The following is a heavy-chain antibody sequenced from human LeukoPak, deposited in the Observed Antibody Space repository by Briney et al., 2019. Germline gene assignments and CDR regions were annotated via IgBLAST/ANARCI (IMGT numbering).Heavy chain of an antibody. D-gene: IGHD1-26*01. CDR3: ATEGGRSYYLY. CDR1: GHTLTELA. CDR2: FDPEDGQT. V-gene: IGHV1-24*01. Sequence: ASVRVSCKASGHTLTELAIHWVRQAPGKGLEWMGGFDPEDGQTIHAQKFQGRVTVTEDTSTDTAYMELSSLGSEDTAVYYCATEGGRSYYLYWGQGTLVTVSS. J-gene: IGHJ4*02.